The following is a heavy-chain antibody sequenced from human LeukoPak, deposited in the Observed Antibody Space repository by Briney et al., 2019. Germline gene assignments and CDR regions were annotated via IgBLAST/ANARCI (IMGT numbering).Heavy chain of an antibody. CDR1: GFTFRSYW. V-gene: IGHV3-7*02. J-gene: IGHJ6*03. D-gene: IGHD1-26*01. CDR3: ARGRGGSYPLEYYYYYMDV. CDR2: IKQDGSEK. Sequence: PGGSLRLSCAASGFTFRSYWMSWVRQSPDKGLEWVANIKQDGSEKFYVDSVKGRFTISRDNAKNSLYLQINSLRAEDTAVYYCARGRGGSYPLEYYYYYMDVWGKGTTVTVSS.